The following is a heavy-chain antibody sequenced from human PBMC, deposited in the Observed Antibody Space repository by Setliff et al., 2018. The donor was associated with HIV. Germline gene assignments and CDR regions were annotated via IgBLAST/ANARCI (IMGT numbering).Heavy chain of an antibody. J-gene: IGHJ4*02. D-gene: IGHD6-6*01. V-gene: IGHV3-23*03. CDR3: ARGHYSSSSG. CDR2: IYSGGSST. CDR1: GFTFSSYA. Sequence: GGSLRLSCAASGFTFSSYAMSWVRQAPGKGLEWVSLIYSGGSSTYYADSVKGRFTISRDNAKNSLFLQMNSLRAEDTAVYYCARGHYSSSSGWGQGTLVTVSS.